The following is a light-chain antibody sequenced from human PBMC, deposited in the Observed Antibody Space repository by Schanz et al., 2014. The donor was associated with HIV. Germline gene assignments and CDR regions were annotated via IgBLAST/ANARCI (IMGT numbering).Light chain of an antibody. J-gene: IGLJ2*01. CDR3: QSYDSSLTDVV. CDR2: GDN. CDR1: SSDVGAYNS. V-gene: IGLV2-14*01. Sequence: QSALTQPASVSGSPGQSITISCTGTSSDVGAYNSVSWWQQQHPGKAPKVLIHGDNNRPSGVPDRFSGSKSGTSASLAITGLQAEDEADYYCQSYDSSLTDVVFGGGTKLTVL.